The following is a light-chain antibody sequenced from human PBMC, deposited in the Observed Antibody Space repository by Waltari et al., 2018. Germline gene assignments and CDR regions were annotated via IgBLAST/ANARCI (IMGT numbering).Light chain of an antibody. Sequence: QSALTQPAPVSGSPGQSITIPCTGTSRDVGGYNYVSWYQQPPGNAPKLMIYDVSNRPSGVSNRFSGSKSGNTASLTISGLQAEDEADYYCSSYTSSSTLVVFGGGTKLTVL. V-gene: IGLV2-14*03. J-gene: IGLJ2*01. CDR3: SSYTSSSTLVV. CDR1: SRDVGGYNY. CDR2: DVS.